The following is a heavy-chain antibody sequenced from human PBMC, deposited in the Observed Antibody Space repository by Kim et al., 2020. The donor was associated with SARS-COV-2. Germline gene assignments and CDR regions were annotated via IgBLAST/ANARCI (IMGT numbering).Heavy chain of an antibody. J-gene: IGHJ4*02. D-gene: IGHD3-10*01. CDR3: TGFGEGY. V-gene: IGHV3-15*01. CDR2: HGGTT. Sequence: HGGTTDYAAPVKGRFTISRDDSRNTLYLQMNTLQTEDTAVYYCTGFGEGYWGQGTLVTVSS.